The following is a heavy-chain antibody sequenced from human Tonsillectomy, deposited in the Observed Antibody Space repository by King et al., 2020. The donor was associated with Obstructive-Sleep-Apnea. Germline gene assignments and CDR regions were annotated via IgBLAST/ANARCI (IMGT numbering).Heavy chain of an antibody. CDR3: ARLGASGWYD. CDR2: INDSGST. J-gene: IGHJ4*02. D-gene: IGHD6-19*01. CDR1: GDSISSYY. Sequence: QLQESGPGLVKPSETLSLTCTVSGDSISSYYCSWIRQPPGKGLEWIGYINDSGSTNYNPSLKSRVTISVDTSKNQFSLKLNSVTAADTAVYYCARLGASGWYDWGQGTLVTVSS. V-gene: IGHV4-59*08.